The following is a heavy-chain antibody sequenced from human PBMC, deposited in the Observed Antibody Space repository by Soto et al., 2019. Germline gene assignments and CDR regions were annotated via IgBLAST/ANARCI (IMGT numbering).Heavy chain of an antibody. D-gene: IGHD6-25*01. V-gene: IGHV1-8*02. CDR1: GGTFSNYA. CDR2: MNPNSGTT. CDR3: ARETAGRFDY. Sequence: ASVKVSCKASGGTFSNYAISWVRQAPGQGLEWMGGMNPNSGTTAYAQKFQDRVTMTRNTSISTAYMELSSLRSEDTAVYYCARETAGRFDYWGQGTLVTVSS. J-gene: IGHJ4*02.